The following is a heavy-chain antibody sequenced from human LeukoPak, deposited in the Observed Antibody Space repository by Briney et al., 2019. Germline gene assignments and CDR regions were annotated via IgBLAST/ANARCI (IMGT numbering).Heavy chain of an antibody. CDR3: ARVGYSYAFDP. D-gene: IGHD5-18*01. CDR1: GGSISSYY. CDR2: IYYSGNT. Sequence: PSETLSLTCTVSGGSISSYYWSRIRQPPGKGLEWIGYIYYSGNTNYNPSLKSRVTISIDTSKNQLSLKLSSVSAADTAVYYCARVGYSYAFDPWGQGDLVTVSS. J-gene: IGHJ5*02. V-gene: IGHV4-59*08.